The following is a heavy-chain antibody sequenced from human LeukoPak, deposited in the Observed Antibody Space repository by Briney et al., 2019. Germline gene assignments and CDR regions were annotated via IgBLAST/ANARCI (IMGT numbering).Heavy chain of an antibody. V-gene: IGHV3-21*01. J-gene: IGHJ4*02. CDR1: GFTFSTYT. CDR3: AKGGERSSSSSDY. Sequence: GGSLRLSCAASGFTFSTYTMNWFRQAPGRGLEWVSSISSRSSYIYDADSVKGRFTISRDNAKNSLYLQMNNLRVDDTGVYFCAKGGERSSSSSDYWGQGTLVTVSS. D-gene: IGHD6-13*01. CDR2: ISSRSSYI.